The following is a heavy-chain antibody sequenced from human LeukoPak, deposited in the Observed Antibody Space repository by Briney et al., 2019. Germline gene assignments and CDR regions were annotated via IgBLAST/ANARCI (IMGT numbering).Heavy chain of an antibody. CDR2: ISAYNGNT. CDR1: GYTFTSYG. J-gene: IGHJ4*02. D-gene: IGHD5-18*01. Sequence: ASVKVSCKASGYTFTSYGISWVRQAPGQGLEWTGWISAYNGNTNYAQKLQGRVTMTTDTSTSTAYMELRSLRSDDTAVYYCARATGGYSGSYCFDYWGQGTLVTVSS. CDR3: ARATGGYSGSYCFDY. V-gene: IGHV1-18*01.